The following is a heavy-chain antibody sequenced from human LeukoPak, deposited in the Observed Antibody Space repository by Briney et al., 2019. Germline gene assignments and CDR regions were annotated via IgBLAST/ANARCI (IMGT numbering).Heavy chain of an antibody. J-gene: IGHJ4*02. D-gene: IGHD3-22*01. CDR2: INHSGST. CDR1: GGSFSGYY. Sequence: SETLSLTCAVYGGSFSGYYWSWIRQPPGKGLEWIGEINHSGSTNYNPSLKSRVTISVDTSKNQFSLELSSVTAAGTAVYYCASYDSSGASGYWGQGTLVTVSS. CDR3: ASYDSSGASGY. V-gene: IGHV4-34*01.